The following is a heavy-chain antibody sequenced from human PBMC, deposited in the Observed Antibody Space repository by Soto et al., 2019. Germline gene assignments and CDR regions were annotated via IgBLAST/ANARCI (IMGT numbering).Heavy chain of an antibody. V-gene: IGHV1-18*01. J-gene: IGHJ4*02. CDR1: GYTFTNYG. D-gene: IGHD1-20*01. CDR2: INTYNGNT. Sequence: GASVKVSCKASGYTFTNYGISWVRQAPGQGLEWMGWINTYNGNTNHAQKLQGRVTITRDTSASTAYMELSSLRSEDTAVYYCARGITLPTPLDYWGQGTLVTSPQ. CDR3: ARGITLPTPLDY.